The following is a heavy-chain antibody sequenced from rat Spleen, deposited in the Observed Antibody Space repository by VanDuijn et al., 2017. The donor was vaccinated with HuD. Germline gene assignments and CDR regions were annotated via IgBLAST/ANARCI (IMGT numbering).Heavy chain of an antibody. D-gene: IGHD4-3*01. CDR3: TRNSATVVSGYYFDY. CDR1: GFTFSNYY. Sequence: EVQLVESGGGLVQPGRSMKLSCVVSGFTFSNYYMAWVRQAPTKGLEWVASITTGGGNTYYRDSVKGRFTISRDNAKSTLYLQMNSLRSEDTATYYCTRNSATVVSGYYFDYWGQGVMVTVSS. CDR2: ITTGGGNT. J-gene: IGHJ2*01. V-gene: IGHV5-25*01.